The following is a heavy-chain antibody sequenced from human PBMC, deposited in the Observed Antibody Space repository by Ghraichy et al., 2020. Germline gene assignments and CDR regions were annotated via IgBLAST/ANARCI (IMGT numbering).Heavy chain of an antibody. CDR2: ISGSGGST. J-gene: IGHJ5*02. Sequence: GGSLRLSCAASGFTFSSYAMSWVRQAPGKGLEWVSAISGSGGSTYYADSVKGRFTISRDNSKNTLYLQMNSLRAEDTAVYYCAKTARTTVTTWPVRVTDNWFDPWGQGTLVTVSS. CDR1: GFTFSSYA. V-gene: IGHV3-23*01. D-gene: IGHD4-17*01. CDR3: AKTARTTVTTWPVRVTDNWFDP.